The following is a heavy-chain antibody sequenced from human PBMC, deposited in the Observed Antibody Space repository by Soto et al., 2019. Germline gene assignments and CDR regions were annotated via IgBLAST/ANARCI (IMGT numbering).Heavy chain of an antibody. CDR3: ARRYSSSWYGENFDY. CDR2: IYPGDSDT. D-gene: IGHD6-13*01. CDR1: GYSFTSYW. V-gene: IGHV5-51*01. Sequence: GESLKISCKGSGYSFTSYWIGWVRQMPGKVLEWMGIIYPGDSDTRYSPSFQGQVTISADKSISTAYLQWSSLKASDTAMYYCARRYSSSWYGENFDYWGQGXLVTVSS. J-gene: IGHJ4*02.